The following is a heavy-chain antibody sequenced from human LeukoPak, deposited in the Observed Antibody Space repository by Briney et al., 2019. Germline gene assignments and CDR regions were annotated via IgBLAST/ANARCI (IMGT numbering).Heavy chain of an antibody. V-gene: IGHV1-69*13. J-gene: IGHJ4*02. CDR3: ARRQLPGVYYFDY. Sequence: SVRVSCKASGGTFSSYAISWVRQAPGQGLEWMGGIIPIFGTANYAQKFQGRVTITADESTSTAYMELSSLRSEDTAVYYCARRQLPGVYYFDYWGQGTLVTVSS. CDR1: GGTFSSYA. CDR2: IIPIFGTA. D-gene: IGHD2-2*01.